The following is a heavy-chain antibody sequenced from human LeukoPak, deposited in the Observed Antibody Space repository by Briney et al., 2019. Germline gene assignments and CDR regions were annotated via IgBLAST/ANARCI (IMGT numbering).Heavy chain of an antibody. CDR2: VHGDGTT. V-gene: IGHV4-59*01. CDR3: ARVVRGVVTSNWFDP. J-gene: IGHJ5*02. CDR1: GDSIKSNY. D-gene: IGHD2-21*02. Sequence: SETLSLTCNVSGDSIKSNYWTWIWQPPGKGLVWIGFVHGDGTTNYNPSLNSRVTISIDPSKNKFSLRLNSVTAADTAVYYCARVVRGVVTSNWFDPWGQGIPVTVSS.